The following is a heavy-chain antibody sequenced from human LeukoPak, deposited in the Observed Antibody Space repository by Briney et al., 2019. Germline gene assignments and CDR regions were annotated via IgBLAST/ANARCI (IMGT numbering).Heavy chain of an antibody. Sequence: GGSLRLSCAASGFTFSSYEMTWVRQAPGKGLEWVSYISRSGTTIFYADAVKGRFTISRDNSKDTVHLLMSSLRAEDTAVYYCVKGHGSGKNNYNEFHFDSWGQGTLVTVFS. CDR3: VKGHGSGKNNYNEFHFDS. D-gene: IGHD3-10*01. V-gene: IGHV3-48*03. CDR1: GFTFSSYE. J-gene: IGHJ4*02. CDR2: ISRSGTTI.